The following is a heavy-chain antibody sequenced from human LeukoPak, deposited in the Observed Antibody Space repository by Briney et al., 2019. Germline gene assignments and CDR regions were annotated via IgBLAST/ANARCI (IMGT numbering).Heavy chain of an antibody. V-gene: IGHV3-7*01. CDR3: AREGERYYFDY. Sequence: PGGSLRLSCAASGFTFSSYWMSWVRQAPGKGLEWVANIRQDGSEKYYVDSVKGRFTISRDNAKNSLYLQMNSLRAEDTAVYYCAREGERYYFDYWGQGTLVTVSS. CDR1: GFTFSSYW. CDR2: IRQDGSEK. J-gene: IGHJ4*02.